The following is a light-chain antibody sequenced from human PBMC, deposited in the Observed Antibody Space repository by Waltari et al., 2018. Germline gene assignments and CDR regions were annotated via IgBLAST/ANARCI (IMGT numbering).Light chain of an antibody. CDR2: GES. J-gene: IGKJ3*01. CDR1: QSVSSN. V-gene: IGKV3-15*01. CDR3: QQYNNWPL. Sequence: EIVMTQSPATLSVSPGERATLSCRASQSVSSNLAWYQQKPGQAPRLLLYGESTRATGIPARFSGSGSGTEFTLTISSLQSEDFAVYYCQQYNNWPLFGPGTKVDIK.